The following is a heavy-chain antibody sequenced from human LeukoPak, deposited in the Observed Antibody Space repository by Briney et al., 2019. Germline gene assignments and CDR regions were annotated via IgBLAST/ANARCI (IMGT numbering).Heavy chain of an antibody. V-gene: IGHV4-30-2*01. J-gene: IGHJ6*02. CDR2: IYHSGST. D-gene: IGHD3-16*01. Sequence: SETLSLTCAVSGGSISSGGYSWSWIRQPPGKGLEWIGYIYHSGSTYYNPSLKSRVTISVDRSRNQFSLKLSSVTAADTAVYYCGGGGYYYGMDVWGQGTTVTVSS. CDR3: GGGGYYYGMDV. CDR1: GGSISSGGYS.